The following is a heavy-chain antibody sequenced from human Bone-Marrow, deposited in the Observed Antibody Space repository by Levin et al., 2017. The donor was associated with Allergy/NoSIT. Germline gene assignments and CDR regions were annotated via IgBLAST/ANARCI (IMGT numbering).Heavy chain of an antibody. J-gene: IGHJ6*02. CDR1: GYRFNTYG. V-gene: IGHV1-18*01. CDR3: AKDSSSWSVYYYYGMDV. D-gene: IGHD6-13*01. Sequence: GASVKVSCKASGYRFNTYGISWVRQAPGQGLEWMGWISAYNGNTNHAQKFQGRVSMTTETSTSTAYMELRSLRSDDTAVYYCAKDSSSWSVYYYYGMDVWGQGTTVTVSS. CDR2: ISAYNGNT.